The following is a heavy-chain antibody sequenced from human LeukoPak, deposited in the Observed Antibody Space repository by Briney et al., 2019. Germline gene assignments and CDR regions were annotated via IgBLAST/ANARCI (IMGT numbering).Heavy chain of an antibody. V-gene: IGHV3-66*01. Sequence: GGSLRLSCAASGFTVSSNYMSWVRQAPGKGLEWVSVIYSGGSTYYVDSVKGRFTISRDNSKNTLYLQMNSLRAEDTAVYYCVRDGGDYYDSSGYYDYWGQGTLVTVSS. J-gene: IGHJ4*02. CDR2: IYSGGST. CDR3: VRDGGDYYDSSGYYDY. CDR1: GFTVSSNY. D-gene: IGHD3-22*01.